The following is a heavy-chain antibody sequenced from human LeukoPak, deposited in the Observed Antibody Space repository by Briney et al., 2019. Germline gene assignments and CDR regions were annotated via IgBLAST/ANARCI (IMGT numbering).Heavy chain of an antibody. J-gene: IGHJ3*02. CDR3: ARMQGGDGFDI. CDR1: DGSFSGYY. CDR2: INHSGST. Sequence: SETLSLTCGVNDGSFSGYYWSWIRQPPGKGLEWIGEINHSGSTNHNPSLRSRVIISIDKSKNQFSLKLISGTAADTAIYYCARMQGGDGFDIWGQGTMVTVSS. D-gene: IGHD3-16*01. V-gene: IGHV4-34*01.